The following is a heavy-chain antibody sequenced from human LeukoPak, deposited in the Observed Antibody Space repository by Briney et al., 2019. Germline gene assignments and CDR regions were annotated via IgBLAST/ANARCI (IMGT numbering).Heavy chain of an antibody. CDR2: IRSKAYGGTT. J-gene: IGHJ5*02. CDR1: GFTLSSYA. CDR3: GVTILAGGP. V-gene: IGHV3-49*03. Sequence: GGSLRLSCAASGFTLSSYAMSWFRQAPGKGLEWVGFIRSKAYGGTTEYAASVKGRFTISRDDSKSIAYLQMNSLKTEDTAVYYCGVTILAGGPWGQGTLVTVSS. D-gene: IGHD3-3*01.